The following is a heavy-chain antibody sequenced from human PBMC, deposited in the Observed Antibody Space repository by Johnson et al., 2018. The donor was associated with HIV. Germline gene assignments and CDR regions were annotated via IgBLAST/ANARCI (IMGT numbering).Heavy chain of an antibody. CDR2: IYSGGST. Sequence: VQLVESGGGVVQPGRSLRLSCAASGFTVSSNYMSWVRQAPGKGLEWVSVIYSGGSTYYADSVKGRFTISRDNSKNTLYLPMNSLKTEETAVYYCTTDLTSIVVANRDDAFDIWGQGTMVTVSS. J-gene: IGHJ3*02. CDR3: TTDLTSIVVANRDDAFDI. D-gene: IGHD1-26*01. CDR1: GFTVSSNY. V-gene: IGHV3-53*01.